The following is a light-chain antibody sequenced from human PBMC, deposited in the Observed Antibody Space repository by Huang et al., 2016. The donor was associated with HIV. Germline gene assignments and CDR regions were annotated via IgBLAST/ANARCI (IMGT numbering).Light chain of an antibody. CDR2: AAS. Sequence: AVQLTQSPSSLSASVGDTVIISCRARQDIGPSLAWYQQRTGRAPKLLISAASTLQTGVPSRFSGDSAGTYFTLFITNLQPEDFATYYCQQLHTYPITFGQGTRLDMK. V-gene: IGKV1-13*02. CDR1: QDIGPS. CDR3: QQLHTYPIT. J-gene: IGKJ5*01.